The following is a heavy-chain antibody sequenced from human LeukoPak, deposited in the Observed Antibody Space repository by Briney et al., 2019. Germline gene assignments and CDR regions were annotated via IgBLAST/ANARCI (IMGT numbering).Heavy chain of an antibody. Sequence: GASVKVSCKTSGYSFISHDINWVRQAAGQGLEWMGWMSPYSGKTGYAQKFQGRVTMIRDTSISTLYMELRRLRSDDTAVYYCARRYGSGHMDVWGKGTTVTVSS. V-gene: IGHV1-8*01. D-gene: IGHD3-10*01. CDR2: MSPYSGKT. CDR1: GYSFISHD. CDR3: ARRYGSGHMDV. J-gene: IGHJ6*04.